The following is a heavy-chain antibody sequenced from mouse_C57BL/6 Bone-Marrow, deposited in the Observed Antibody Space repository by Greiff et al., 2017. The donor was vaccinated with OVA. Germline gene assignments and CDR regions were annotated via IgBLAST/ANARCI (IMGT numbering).Heavy chain of an antibody. CDR1: GYTFTDYY. CDR2: INPNNGGT. J-gene: IGHJ2*01. CDR3: ARLGCYFDY. D-gene: IGHD3-3*01. V-gene: IGHV1-26*01. Sequence: EVKLQQSGPELVKPGASVKISCKASGYTFTDYYMNWVKQSHGKSLEWIGDINPNNGGTSYNQKFKGKATLTVDKSSSTAYMELRSLTSEDSAVYYCARLGCYFDYWGQGTTLTVSS.